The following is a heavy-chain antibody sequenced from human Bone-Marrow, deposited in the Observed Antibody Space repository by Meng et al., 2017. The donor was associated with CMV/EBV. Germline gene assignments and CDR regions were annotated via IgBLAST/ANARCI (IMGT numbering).Heavy chain of an antibody. V-gene: IGHV1-69*05. J-gene: IGHJ5*02. Sequence: SVKVSCKASEGTFSSYAISWVRQAPGQGLEWMGGIIPIFGTANYAQKFQGRVTITTDESTSTAYMELSSLRSEDTAVYYCAGPSLRFFRTWGQGHLVNVSS. CDR1: EGTFSSYA. CDR3: AGPSLRFFRT. D-gene: IGHD3-3*01. CDR2: IIPIFGTA.